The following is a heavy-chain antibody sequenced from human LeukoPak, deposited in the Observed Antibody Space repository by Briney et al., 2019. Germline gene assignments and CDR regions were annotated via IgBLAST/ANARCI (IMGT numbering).Heavy chain of an antibody. V-gene: IGHV3-7*01. CDR3: ARVGQWLGSYGAFDI. Sequence: PGGSLRLSCAASGFTFSTYSMNWVRQAPGKGLEWVANIKQDGSEKYYVDSVKGRFTISRDNAKNSLYLQMNSLRAEDTAVYYCARVGQWLGSYGAFDIWGQGTMVTVSS. CDR1: GFTFSTYS. J-gene: IGHJ3*02. D-gene: IGHD6-19*01. CDR2: IKQDGSEK.